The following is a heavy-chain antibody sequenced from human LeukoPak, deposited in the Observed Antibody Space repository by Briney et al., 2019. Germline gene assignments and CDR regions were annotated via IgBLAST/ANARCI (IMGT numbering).Heavy chain of an antibody. V-gene: IGHV3-30*18. D-gene: IGHD2-15*01. CDR2: ISYDGSNK. Sequence: GGSLRLSCAASGFTFSSYGMHWVRQAPGKGLEWVAVISYDGSNKYYADSVKGRFTISRDNSKNTLYLQMNSLRDEYTAVYYCAKPVGYCSGGSGYYYYGMDVWGKGTTVTVSS. CDR3: AKPVGYCSGGSGYYYYGMDV. CDR1: GFTFSSYG. J-gene: IGHJ6*04.